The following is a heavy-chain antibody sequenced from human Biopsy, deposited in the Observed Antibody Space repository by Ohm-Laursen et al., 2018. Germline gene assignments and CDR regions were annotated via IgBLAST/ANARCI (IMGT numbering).Heavy chain of an antibody. CDR1: GFTFSSYA. CDR3: ARERGRKSIAATDY. CDR2: IAERSTYI. Sequence: SLRLSCTASGFTFSSYAMEWVRQAPEKGLEWVSSIAERSTYISYADSVKGRFTISRDNAQNSLYLQMNNLRVEDTAVYYCARERGRKSIAATDYWGQGVLVTVSS. D-gene: IGHD6-6*01. V-gene: IGHV3-21*06. J-gene: IGHJ4*02.